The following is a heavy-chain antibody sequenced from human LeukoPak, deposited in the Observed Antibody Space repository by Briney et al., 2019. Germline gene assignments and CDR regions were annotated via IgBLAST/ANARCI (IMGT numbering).Heavy chain of an antibody. Sequence: GSLRLSCAASGFTFRSYAMSWVRQAPGKGLEWVSGISGSGGSAYYADSVKGRFTISRDNSKNTLYLQMNSLRAEDTAVYYCAKDLITMVGNYYDYWGQGTLVTVSS. D-gene: IGHD3-10*01. J-gene: IGHJ4*02. V-gene: IGHV3-23*01. CDR2: ISGSGGSA. CDR1: GFTFRSYA. CDR3: AKDLITMVGNYYDY.